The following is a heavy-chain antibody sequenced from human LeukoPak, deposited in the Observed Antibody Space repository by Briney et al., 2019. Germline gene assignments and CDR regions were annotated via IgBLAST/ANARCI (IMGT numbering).Heavy chain of an antibody. Sequence: ASVEVSCKASGYTFTGYYMHWVRQAPGQGLEWMGWINLNSGGTNYAQKFQGRVTMTRDTSISTAYMELSRLRSDDTAVYYCAGGYCSGGSCYLSDYWGQGTLVTVSS. CDR2: INLNSGGT. CDR3: AGGYCSGGSCYLSDY. J-gene: IGHJ4*02. CDR1: GYTFTGYY. D-gene: IGHD2-15*01. V-gene: IGHV1-2*02.